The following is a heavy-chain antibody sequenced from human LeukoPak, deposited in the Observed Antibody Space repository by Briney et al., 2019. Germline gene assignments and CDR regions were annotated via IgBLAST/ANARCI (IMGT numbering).Heavy chain of an antibody. J-gene: IGHJ4*02. Sequence: GGSLRLSCVASEFNFSSYNMNWGRLAPGKGLEWVSSISSSSRYIYYADSVKGRFTVSRDNAKESLYLQMNSLRDEDTAIYYCARELGGFRSSSGPLESWGQGTLVTVSS. D-gene: IGHD3-3*01. V-gene: IGHV3-21*01. CDR3: ARELGGFRSSSGPLES. CDR2: ISSSSRYI. CDR1: EFNFSSYN.